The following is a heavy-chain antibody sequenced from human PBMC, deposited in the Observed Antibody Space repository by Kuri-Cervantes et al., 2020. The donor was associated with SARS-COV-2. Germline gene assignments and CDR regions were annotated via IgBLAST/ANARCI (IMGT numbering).Heavy chain of an antibody. D-gene: IGHD3-22*01. CDR1: GFTFSSYS. CDR2: ISSSSSYI. V-gene: IGHV3-21*01. Sequence: GESLKISFAASGFTFSSYSMNWVRQAPGKGLEWVSSISSSSSYIYYADSVKGRFTIPRDNAKNSLYLQMNSLRAEDTAVYYCARGITMIVVVTPFDYWGQGTLVTVSS. J-gene: IGHJ4*02. CDR3: ARGITMIVVVTPFDY.